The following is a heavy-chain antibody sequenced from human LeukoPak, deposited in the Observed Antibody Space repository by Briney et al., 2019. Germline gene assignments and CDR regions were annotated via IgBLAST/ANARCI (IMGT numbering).Heavy chain of an antibody. Sequence: PSETLSLTCTVSGGSISIYYWTWIRQPPGKGLEWIGYNNYSGSTKYNPSLKSRVTMSVDTSKNQFSLNLTSVTTADTAVYYCTRVASIFRVVSLWSSDYWGQGTLVAVSS. V-gene: IGHV4-59*01. D-gene: IGHD3-3*01. CDR2: NNYSGST. CDR3: TRVASIFRVVSLWSSDY. CDR1: GGSISIYY. J-gene: IGHJ4*02.